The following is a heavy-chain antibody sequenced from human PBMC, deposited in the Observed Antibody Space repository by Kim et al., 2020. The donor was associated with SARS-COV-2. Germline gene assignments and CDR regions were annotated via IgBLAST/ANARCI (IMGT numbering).Heavy chain of an antibody. D-gene: IGHD5-18*01. CDR3: ARDRRPAYSYGSEIHNWFDP. J-gene: IGHJ5*02. Sequence: SETLSLTCTVSGGSISSGGYYWSWIRQHPGKGLEWIGYIYYSGSTYYNPSLKSRVTISVDTSKNQFSLKLSSVTAADTAVYYCARDRRPAYSYGSEIHNWFDPWGQGTLVTVSS. CDR1: GGSISSGGYY. V-gene: IGHV4-31*03. CDR2: IYYSGST.